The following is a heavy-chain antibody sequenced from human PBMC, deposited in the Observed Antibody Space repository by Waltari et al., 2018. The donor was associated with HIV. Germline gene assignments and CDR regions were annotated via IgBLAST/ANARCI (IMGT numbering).Heavy chain of an antibody. CDR3: ARLYCSSTSCSFDY. V-gene: IGHV3-64*01. J-gene: IGHJ4*02. CDR1: GFTFSTYA. CDR2: ISSNGGST. D-gene: IGHD2-2*01. Sequence: EVQLVESGGGLVQPGGSLSLSCAASGFTFSTYAMPWVPQAPGKGLEYVSAISSNGGSTYYANSVKGRFTISRDNSKNTLYLQMGSLRAEDMAVYYCARLYCSSTSCSFDYWGQGTLVTVSS.